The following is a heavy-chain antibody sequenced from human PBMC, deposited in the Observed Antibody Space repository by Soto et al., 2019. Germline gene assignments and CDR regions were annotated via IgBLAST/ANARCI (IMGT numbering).Heavy chain of an antibody. V-gene: IGHV1-46*01. CDR1: GGTFSSYA. D-gene: IGHD3-22*01. J-gene: IGHJ4*02. CDR3: ARESAGRDEFESSGDFDY. CDR2: INPSVGRT. Sequence: ASVNVSCKASGGTFSSYAISWVRQAPGQGLEWMGMINPSVGRTSYVEKFQGRVTMTRDTSTSTVYMELSSLRSEDTAVYYCARESAGRDEFESSGDFDYWGQGTLVTVSS.